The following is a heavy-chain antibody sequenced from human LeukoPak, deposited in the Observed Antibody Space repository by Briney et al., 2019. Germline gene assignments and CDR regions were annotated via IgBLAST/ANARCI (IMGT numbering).Heavy chain of an antibody. Sequence: ASVKVSCKASGYTFTGYYMHWVRQAPGQGLEWMGWINPNSGGTNYAQKFQGRVTMTRDTSISTAYMELSRLRSDDTAVYYCARVPRGDILTGYFDDAFDISGQGTMVTVSS. CDR1: GYTFTGYY. J-gene: IGHJ3*02. CDR2: INPNSGGT. V-gene: IGHV1-2*02. CDR3: ARVPRGDILTGYFDDAFDI. D-gene: IGHD3-9*01.